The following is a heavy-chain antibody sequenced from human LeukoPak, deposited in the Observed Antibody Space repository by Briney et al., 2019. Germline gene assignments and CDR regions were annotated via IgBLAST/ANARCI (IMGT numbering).Heavy chain of an antibody. Sequence: GGSLRLSCAASGFTFSGNAMNWVRQAPGKGLEWVSAVSGSAVDTYYADSVKGRFTISRDNSKNTLHLQMNSLTAEDTAVYYCARRLGGNSGHFDYWGQGTLVTVSS. V-gene: IGHV3-23*01. J-gene: IGHJ4*02. CDR1: GFTFSGNA. D-gene: IGHD4-23*01. CDR3: ARRLGGNSGHFDY. CDR2: VSGSAVDT.